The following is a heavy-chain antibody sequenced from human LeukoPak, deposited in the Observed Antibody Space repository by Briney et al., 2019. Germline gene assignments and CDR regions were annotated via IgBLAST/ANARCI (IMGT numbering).Heavy chain of an antibody. CDR1: GFTFSHYN. CDR3: ASFRDYSNCN. CDR2: ISRSSTTI. D-gene: IGHD4-11*01. J-gene: IGHJ4*02. V-gene: IGHV3-48*04. Sequence: GGSLRLSCAASGFTFSHYNMNWVRQAPGKGLEWVSYISRSSTTIYYADSVKGRFTISRDNANNSLYLHMNSLRAEDTAVYYCASFRDYSNCNWGQGTLVTVSS.